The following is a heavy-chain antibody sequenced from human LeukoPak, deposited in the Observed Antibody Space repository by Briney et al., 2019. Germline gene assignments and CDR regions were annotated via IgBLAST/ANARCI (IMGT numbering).Heavy chain of an antibody. CDR2: IYYSGST. J-gene: IGHJ6*03. CDR3: ASVGYGGYYYYYMDV. V-gene: IGHV4-39*07. CDR1: GGSISSSSYY. D-gene: IGHD5-18*01. Sequence: SETLSLTCTVSGGSISSSSYYWGWIRQPPGKGLECIGSIYYSGSTYYNPSLKSRVTISIDTSKNQFSLKLSSVTAADTAVYYCASVGYGGYYYYYMDVWGKGTTVTVSS.